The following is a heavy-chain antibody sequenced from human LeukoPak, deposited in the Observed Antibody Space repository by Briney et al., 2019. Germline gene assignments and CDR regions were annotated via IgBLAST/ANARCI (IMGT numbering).Heavy chain of an antibody. CDR2: INHRGST. J-gene: IGHJ4*02. CDR3: ARSTSQPYSSSWYEDDY. CDR1: GGSFSGYY. Sequence: SETLSLTCAVYGGSFSGYYWSWIRQPPGKGLEWIGEINHRGSTNYNPSLKSRVTISVDTSKNQFSLKLSSVTAADTAVYYCARSTSQPYSSSWYEDDYWGQGTPVTVSS. D-gene: IGHD6-13*01. V-gene: IGHV4-34*01.